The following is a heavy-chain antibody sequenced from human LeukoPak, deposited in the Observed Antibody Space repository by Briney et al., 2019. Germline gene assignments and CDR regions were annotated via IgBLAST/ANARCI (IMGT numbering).Heavy chain of an antibody. J-gene: IGHJ5*02. CDR2: MNPNSGNT. Sequence: ASVKVSCKASGYTFTGYYMHWVRQAPGQGLEWMGWMNPNSGNTGYAQKFQGRVTMTRNTSISTAYMELSSLRSEDTAVYYCARGASTVVTSSDWFDPWGQGTLVTVSS. CDR1: GYTFTGYY. D-gene: IGHD4-23*01. CDR3: ARGASTVVTSSDWFDP. V-gene: IGHV1-8*02.